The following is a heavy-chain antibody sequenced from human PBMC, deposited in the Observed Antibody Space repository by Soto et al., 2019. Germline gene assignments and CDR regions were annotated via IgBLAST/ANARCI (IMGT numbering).Heavy chain of an antibody. V-gene: IGHV4-59*01. J-gene: IGHJ3*02. Sequence: QVQLQESGPGLVKPSETLSLTCTVPSGSIRTSYWTWIRQFPGKRLEWIAHIHNSGNTKSNSSLKSRVTISMDTSKNQISLRLTSVTAADTAMYYCARLQYTVVTPIDMWGQGTMVTVSS. CDR1: SGSIRTSY. CDR3: ARLQYTVVTPIDM. CDR2: IHNSGNT. D-gene: IGHD2-21*02.